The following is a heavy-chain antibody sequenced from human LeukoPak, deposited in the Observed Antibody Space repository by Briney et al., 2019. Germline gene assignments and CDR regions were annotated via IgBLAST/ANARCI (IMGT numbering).Heavy chain of an antibody. CDR2: ISRGGNTI. CDR1: GFTFSDNY. J-gene: IGHJ4*02. D-gene: IGHD3-3*01. V-gene: IGHV3-11*01. Sequence: GGSLRLSCAASGFTFSDNYMSWIRQAPGKGLEWISYISRGGNTIYYADSVKGRFTISRGNAKNSLYLQMDSLRAEDTAVYYCARPLGGYYIDCWGQGTLVTVSS. CDR3: ARPLGGYYIDC.